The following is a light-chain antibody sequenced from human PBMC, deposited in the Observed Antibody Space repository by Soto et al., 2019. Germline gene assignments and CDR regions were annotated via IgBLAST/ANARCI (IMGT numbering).Light chain of an antibody. CDR2: EVS. Sequence: QSVLTQPPSASGSPGQSVTISCTGTSSDVGGYNYVSWYQQHPGKAPKLMIYEVSKRPSGVPNRFSGSKSGNAASLTVFGLQAEDEADYYCSSYAGSNNPFVFGTGTKVTV. V-gene: IGLV2-8*01. CDR1: SSDVGGYNY. J-gene: IGLJ1*01. CDR3: SSYAGSNNPFV.